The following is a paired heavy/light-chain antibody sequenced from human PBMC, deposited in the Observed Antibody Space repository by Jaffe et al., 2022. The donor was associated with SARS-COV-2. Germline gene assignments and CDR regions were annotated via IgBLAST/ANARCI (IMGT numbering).Light chain of an antibody. J-gene: IGLJ2*01. CDR1: KLGDKY. CDR3: QTWDSSSYVV. CDR2: QDD. Sequence: SYDLTQPPSVSVSPGQTASITCSGDKLGDKYTCWYQQKPGQSPVLVIYQDDKRPSGIPERFSGSSSGNTATLTISGTQAVDEADYYCQTWDSSSYVVFGGGTKLTVL. V-gene: IGLV3-1*01.
Heavy chain of an antibody. CDR1: GFIFSSHN. CDR3: ARDSPFLVYGDYPEEFDH. Sequence: EVQLVESGGGLVQPGGSLRLSCVASGFIFSSHNMNWVRQAPGKGLEWVSYISSGSSTIHYADSVRGRFTISRDSAKNSLYLQMSSLRAEDTGVYYCARDSPFLVYGDYPEEFDHWGQGTLVTVSS. CDR2: ISSGSSTI. J-gene: IGHJ4*02. D-gene: IGHD4-17*01. V-gene: IGHV3-48*01.